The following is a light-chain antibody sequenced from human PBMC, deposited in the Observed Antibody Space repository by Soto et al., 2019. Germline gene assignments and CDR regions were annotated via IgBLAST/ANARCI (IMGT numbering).Light chain of an antibody. CDR1: SSKIGSNT. CDR2: SNY. Sequence: QSVLTQPPSASGTPGQRVTISCSGSSSKIGSNTVNWYQQLPGTAPKLLIYSNYQRPSGVPDRFSGSKSGTSASLAISGLQSEDEADYYCATWDDSLNGPVFGGGTKLTVL. V-gene: IGLV1-44*01. CDR3: ATWDDSLNGPV. J-gene: IGLJ2*01.